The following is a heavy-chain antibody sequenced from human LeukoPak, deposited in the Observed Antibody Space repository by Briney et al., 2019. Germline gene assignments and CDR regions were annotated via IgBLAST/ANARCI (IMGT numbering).Heavy chain of an antibody. CDR3: ARQSGHYFDGNKYWFNWFDS. J-gene: IGHJ5*01. D-gene: IGHD3-22*01. V-gene: IGHV4-34*01. Sequence: SETLSLTCAVYGGSFSGYYWSWIRQPPGKGLEWIGEINHSGSTNYNPSLKSRAIISLETSKSQFFLNLSPVTAADTAIYYCARQSGHYFDGNKYWFNWFDSWGRGTLVTVSS. CDR2: INHSGST. CDR1: GGSFSGYY.